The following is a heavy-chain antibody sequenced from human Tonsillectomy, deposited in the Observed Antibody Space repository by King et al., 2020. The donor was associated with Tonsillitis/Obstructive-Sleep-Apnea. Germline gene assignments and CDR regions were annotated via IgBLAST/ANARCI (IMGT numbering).Heavy chain of an antibody. CDR2: IHYSGSS. J-gene: IGHJ4*02. CDR3: ASLGLGIGADYFDY. Sequence: LQLQESGPGLVKPSETLSLTCSVSGGSISSTSYYWGWIRQSPGKGLEWIGNIHYSGSSHYDPSLKSRVTMSVDTSRNQFSLNLSSVSAADTAVYYCASLGLGIGADYFDYWGQGTLVTVSS. CDR1: GGSISSTSYY. D-gene: IGHD7-27*01. V-gene: IGHV4-39*01.